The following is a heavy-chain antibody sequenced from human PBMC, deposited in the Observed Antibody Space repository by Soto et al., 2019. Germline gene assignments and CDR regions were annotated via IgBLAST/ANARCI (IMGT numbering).Heavy chain of an antibody. CDR3: TRAGILTTPYYFDY. V-gene: IGHV3-72*01. CDR2: IRNKANSYTT. J-gene: IGHJ4*02. Sequence: GGSLRLSCAASGFTFSDHYMDWVRQAPGKGLEWVGRIRNKANSYTTEYAASVKGRFTISRDDSRNSLYLQMNSLKSEDTAIYYCTRAGILTTPYYFDYWGQGTLVTVSS. CDR1: GFTFSDHY. D-gene: IGHD2-21*01.